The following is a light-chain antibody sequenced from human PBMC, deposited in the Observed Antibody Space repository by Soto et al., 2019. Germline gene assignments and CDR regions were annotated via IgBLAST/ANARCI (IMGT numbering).Light chain of an antibody. V-gene: IGLV2-14*01. J-gene: IGLJ2*01. CDR1: SSDVGGYDY. CDR2: EVS. CDR3: SSYTGTSALIL. Sequence: QSVVTQPASVSGSPGQSITISCTGTSSDVGGYDYVSWYQQYPGKAPRLIIYEVSNRPSGVSNRFSGSKSGNTASLTISGLRAEDEGDYFCSSYTGTSALILFGGGTKVNVL.